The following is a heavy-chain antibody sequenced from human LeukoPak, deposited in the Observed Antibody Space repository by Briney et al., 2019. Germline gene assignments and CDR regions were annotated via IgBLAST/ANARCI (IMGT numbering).Heavy chain of an antibody. CDR1: GYIFSSYA. CDR3: ARDLQKDSVDNGWPDF. D-gene: IGHD6-19*01. CDR2: ISYDGRNK. Sequence: GGSLRLSCAASGYIFSSYAMHWVRRAPGKRPEWVAVISYDGRNKYYAESVKGRFTIPRDNSKKTLYLQMNSLRPEDTGVYYCARDLQKDSVDNGWPDFWGQGTLVTVSS. J-gene: IGHJ4*02. V-gene: IGHV3-30*04.